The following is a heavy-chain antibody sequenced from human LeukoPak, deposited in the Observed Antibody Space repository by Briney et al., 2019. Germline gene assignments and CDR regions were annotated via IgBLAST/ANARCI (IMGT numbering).Heavy chain of an antibody. V-gene: IGHV4-39*07. Sequence: SETLSLTCTVSGGSISSSSYYWGWIRQPPGKGLEWIGSIYYSGSTYYNPSLKSRVTISVDTSKNQFSLKLSSVTAADTAVYYCARDRGSSWPLDYWGQGTLVTVSS. CDR3: ARDRGSSWPLDY. J-gene: IGHJ4*02. CDR1: GGSISSSSYY. D-gene: IGHD6-13*01. CDR2: IYYSGST.